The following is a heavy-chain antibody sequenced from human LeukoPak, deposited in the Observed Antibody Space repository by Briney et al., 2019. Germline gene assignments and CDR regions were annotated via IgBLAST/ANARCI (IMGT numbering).Heavy chain of an antibody. CDR2: IYYSGST. CDR3: ARDAGYSYGYSVDY. V-gene: IGHV4-38-2*02. Sequence: PSETLSLTCTVSGYSISSGYYWGWIRQPPGKGLEWIGSIYYSGSTYYNPSLKSRVTISVDTSKNQFSLKLSSVTAADTAVYYCARDAGYSYGYSVDYWGQGTLVTVSS. J-gene: IGHJ4*02. CDR1: GYSISSGYY. D-gene: IGHD5-18*01.